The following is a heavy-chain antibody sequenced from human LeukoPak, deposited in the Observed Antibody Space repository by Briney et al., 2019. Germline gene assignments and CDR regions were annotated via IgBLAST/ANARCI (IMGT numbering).Heavy chain of an antibody. CDR3: VRNDGDNAFDI. CDR1: GFTFSTYS. CDR2: ISSNSNNM. V-gene: IGHV3-48*01. D-gene: IGHD4-17*01. Sequence: QAGGSLRLSCAASGFTFSTYSMNWVRQAPGKGLDWVSYISSNSNNMYYTESVKGRFTTSRDNAKNSLYMQMNNLRAEDTAVYYCVRNDGDNAFDIWGQGTKVTVSS. J-gene: IGHJ3*02.